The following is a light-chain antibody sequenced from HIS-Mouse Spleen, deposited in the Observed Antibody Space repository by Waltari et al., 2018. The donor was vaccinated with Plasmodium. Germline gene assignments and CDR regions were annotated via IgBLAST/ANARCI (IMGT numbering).Light chain of an antibody. Sequence: SSRASQSVSTGYLAGYQQKPVQAPRLLTYGASSRATGIPDRFSGGGSGTDFTLTISGLGPKNLAVYYCRQYGSSPLTFGGGPRWRSN. CDR3: RQYGSSPLT. J-gene: IGKJ4*01. V-gene: IGKV3-20*01. CDR2: GAS. CDR1: QSVSTGY.